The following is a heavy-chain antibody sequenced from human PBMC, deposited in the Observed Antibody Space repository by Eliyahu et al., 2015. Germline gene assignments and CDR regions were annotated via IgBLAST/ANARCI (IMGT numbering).Heavy chain of an antibody. CDR1: GFTFXRYG. CDR2: ISYDGSNK. J-gene: IGHJ4*02. Sequence: QVQLVESGGGVVQPGRSLRLSCAASGFTFXRYGMHWVRQAPGKGLEWVAVISYDGSNKYYADXVKGRFTISRDNSKNTLYLQMNSLRAEDTAVYYCAKTSYSSSWYSSPNDYWGQGTLVTVSS. D-gene: IGHD6-13*01. V-gene: IGHV3-30*18. CDR3: AKTSYSSSWYSSPNDY.